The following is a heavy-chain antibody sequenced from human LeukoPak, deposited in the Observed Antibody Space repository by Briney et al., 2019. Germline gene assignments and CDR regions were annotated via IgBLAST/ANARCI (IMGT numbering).Heavy chain of an antibody. CDR3: AKDLMVNYYDSSGIHAFDI. J-gene: IGHJ3*02. Sequence: GRSLRLSCAASGFIFSSNAMHWVRQAPGKGLEWVAGISYDGSNKYYADSVKGRFTISSDNSKNTLYLQMNSLRAEDTAVYYCAKDLMVNYYDSSGIHAFDIWGQGTMVTVSS. CDR1: GFIFSSNA. CDR2: ISYDGSNK. V-gene: IGHV3-30-3*01. D-gene: IGHD3-22*01.